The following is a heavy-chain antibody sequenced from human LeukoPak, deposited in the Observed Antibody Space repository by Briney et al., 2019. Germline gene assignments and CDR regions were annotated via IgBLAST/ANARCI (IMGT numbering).Heavy chain of an antibody. V-gene: IGHV3-48*03. CDR3: ARENPYFFDSSGPFDY. CDR1: GFTFSRYE. Sequence: GGTLRLFCAASGFTFSRYEMNWVRQAPGKGLEWVSYISSSGSTIHYAESVKGRFTISRDNAKNSRYRQMNSLRAEDTAVYYCARENPYFFDSSGPFDYWGQGTLVTGSS. CDR2: ISSSGSTI. J-gene: IGHJ4*02. D-gene: IGHD3-22*01.